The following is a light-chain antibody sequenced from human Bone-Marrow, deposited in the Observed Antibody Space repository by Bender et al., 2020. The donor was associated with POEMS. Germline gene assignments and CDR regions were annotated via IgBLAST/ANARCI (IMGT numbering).Light chain of an antibody. CDR2: ANI. CDR3: SSYAGSVV. J-gene: IGLJ2*01. CDR1: ISNIGAGFG. V-gene: IGLV1-40*01. Sequence: GAPGQRVTISCTGSISNIGAGFGVNWYQHLPGTAPKLLIYANINRPSGVPDRFSGSKSGNTASLTVSGLQAEDEADYYCSSYAGSVVFGGGTKLTVL.